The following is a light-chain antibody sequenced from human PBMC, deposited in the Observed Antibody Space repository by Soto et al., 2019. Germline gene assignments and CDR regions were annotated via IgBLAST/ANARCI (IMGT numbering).Light chain of an antibody. CDR1: QRIGTY. CDR3: QQSYSTPPT. CDR2: AAS. J-gene: IGKJ1*01. Sequence: DIQMTQSPSSLSASVGDRVTITCRARQRIGTYLNWYQQRPGKAPKLLIYAASSLQSGVPSRFSGSGSGTDFTLTISSRQPEDFATYYCQQSYSTPPTFGQGTKVDIK. V-gene: IGKV1-39*01.